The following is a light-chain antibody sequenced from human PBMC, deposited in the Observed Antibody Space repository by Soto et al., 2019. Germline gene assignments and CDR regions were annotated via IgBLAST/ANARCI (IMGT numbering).Light chain of an antibody. CDR2: DIS. CDR3: SSYTSSSPVV. V-gene: IGLV2-14*01. CDR1: SSDVGGYNY. J-gene: IGLJ2*01. Sequence: QSALTQPASVSGSPGQSITISCTATSSDVGGYNYVSWYQQHPGKAPKLMIYDISNRPSGVSNRFSGSKSGNTASLTISGLQSEDEAEYYFSSYTSSSPVVFGGWTQLTVL.